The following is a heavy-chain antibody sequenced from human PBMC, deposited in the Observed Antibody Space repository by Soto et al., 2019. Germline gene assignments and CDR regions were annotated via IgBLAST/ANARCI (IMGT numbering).Heavy chain of an antibody. Sequence: SETLSLTCTVSGGSISSYYWSWIRQPPGKGLEWIGYIYYSGSTNYNPSLKSRVTISVDTSKNQFSLKLSSVTAADTAVYYCASAQYYDILTGYYHDAFDIWGQGTMVTVSS. CDR3: ASAQYYDILTGYYHDAFDI. V-gene: IGHV4-59*08. CDR2: IYYSGST. D-gene: IGHD3-9*01. CDR1: GGSISSYY. J-gene: IGHJ3*02.